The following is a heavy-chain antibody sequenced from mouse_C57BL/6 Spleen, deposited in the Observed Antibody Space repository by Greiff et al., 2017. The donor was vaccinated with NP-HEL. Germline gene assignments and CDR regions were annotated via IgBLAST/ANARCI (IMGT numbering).Heavy chain of an antibody. J-gene: IGHJ2*01. CDR3: ARDPYYYGSSSFDY. CDR2: IYPGSGST. V-gene: IGHV1-55*01. CDR1: GYTFTSYW. D-gene: IGHD1-1*01. Sequence: QVQLQQPGAELVKPGASVKMSCKASGYTFTSYWITWVKQRPGQGLEWIGDIYPGSGSTNYNEKFKSKATLTVDTSSSTAYMQLSSLTSEDSAVYYCARDPYYYGSSSFDYWGQGTTLTVSS.